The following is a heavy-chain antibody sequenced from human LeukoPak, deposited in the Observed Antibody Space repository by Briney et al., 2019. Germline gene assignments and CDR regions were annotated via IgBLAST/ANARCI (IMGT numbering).Heavy chain of an antibody. V-gene: IGHV3-53*01. CDR3: ARGGDGYNFRFSAFDI. CDR1: GFIVSSNY. J-gene: IGHJ3*02. D-gene: IGHD5-24*01. CDR2: VYSGGST. Sequence: GGSLRLSCAPSGFIVSSNYMTWVRQAPGKGLEWLSVVYSGGSTYYADSVKGRFTISRDNSKNTLYLQMSSLRADDTAVYFCARGGDGYNFRFSAFDIWGQGTMVTVSS.